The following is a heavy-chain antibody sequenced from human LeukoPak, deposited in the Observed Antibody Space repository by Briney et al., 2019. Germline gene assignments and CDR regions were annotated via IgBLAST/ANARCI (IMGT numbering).Heavy chain of an antibody. D-gene: IGHD2-2*01. CDR3: ARQITSRYASWFDP. CDR1: GGSISSSSYY. J-gene: IGHJ5*02. V-gene: IGHV4-39*01. Sequence: SETLSLTCTVSGGSISSSSYYWGWIRQPPGKGLEWIGSIYYSGSTYYNPSLKSRVTISVDTSKNQFSLKLSSVTAADTAVYYCARQITSRYASWFDPWGQGTLVTVSS. CDR2: IYYSGST.